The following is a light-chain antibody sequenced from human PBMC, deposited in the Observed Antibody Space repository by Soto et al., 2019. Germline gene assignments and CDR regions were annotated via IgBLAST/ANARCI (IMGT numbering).Light chain of an antibody. V-gene: IGKV3-20*01. CDR1: QSVSSSY. J-gene: IGKJ4*01. Sequence: EIVLTQSPGTLSLSPGERATLSCRASQSVSSSYLAWYQQKPGQAPRLLIYGASSRATGIPDRFSGSGSGTEFTLIISRLEPEDFAVYYCQQYGSSPLLTFGGGTKVEIK. CDR2: GAS. CDR3: QQYGSSPLLT.